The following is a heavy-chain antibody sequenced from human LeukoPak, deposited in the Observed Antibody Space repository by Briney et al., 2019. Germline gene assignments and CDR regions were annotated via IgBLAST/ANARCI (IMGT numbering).Heavy chain of an antibody. CDR1: GFTFSSYG. CDR3: AKDRKALDY. D-gene: IGHD1-14*01. V-gene: IGHV3-30*18. Sequence: GGSLRLSCAASGFTFSSYGMHWVRQAPGKGLEWVAVISYDGSNKYYADSVKGRFTISRDNSKNTLYLQMNSLRAEDTAVYYCAKDRKALDYWGQGTPVTVSS. CDR2: ISYDGSNK. J-gene: IGHJ4*02.